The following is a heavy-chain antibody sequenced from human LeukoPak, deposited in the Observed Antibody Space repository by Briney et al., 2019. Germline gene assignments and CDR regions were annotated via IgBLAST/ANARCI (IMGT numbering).Heavy chain of an antibody. V-gene: IGHV1-18*01. CDR1: GYTFTSYG. CDR2: ISGYNGNT. J-gene: IGHJ4*02. D-gene: IGHD3-10*01. Sequence: GAPVKVSCKASGYTFTSYGITWVRQAPGQGLEWMGWISGYNGNTNYAQKFQGRVTMTTDTSTSTVYMELRSLRSDDTAVYYCARDDNYGSGQPDDWGQGTLVTVSS. CDR3: ARDDNYGSGQPDD.